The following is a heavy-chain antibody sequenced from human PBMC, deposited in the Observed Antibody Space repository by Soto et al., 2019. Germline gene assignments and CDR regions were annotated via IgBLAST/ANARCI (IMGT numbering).Heavy chain of an antibody. CDR1: GGSFSGYY. J-gene: IGHJ5*02. CDR2: INHSGST. Sequence: PSETLSLTCAVYGGSFSGYYWSWIRQPPGKGLEWIGEINHSGSTNYNPSLKSRVTISVDTSKNQFSPKLSSVTAADTAVYYCARSIAALVDWFDPWGQGTPVTGSS. D-gene: IGHD6-6*01. V-gene: IGHV4-34*01. CDR3: ARSIAALVDWFDP.